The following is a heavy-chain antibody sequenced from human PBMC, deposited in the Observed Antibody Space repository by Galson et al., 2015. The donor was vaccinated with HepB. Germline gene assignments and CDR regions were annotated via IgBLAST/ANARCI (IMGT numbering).Heavy chain of an antibody. V-gene: IGHV4-59*01. D-gene: IGHD1-26*01. CDR3: AAAESGKYAPFDY. CDR2: IHYSGST. Sequence: TLSLTCTLSGASISTYFWNWIRQPPGKGLECIGYIHYSGSTYYNPSLDKSRVTMSVDTSRNQFSLKLTSVTAADTAVYYCAAAESGKYAPFDYWGQGTVVTVSS. CDR1: GASISTYF. J-gene: IGHJ4*02.